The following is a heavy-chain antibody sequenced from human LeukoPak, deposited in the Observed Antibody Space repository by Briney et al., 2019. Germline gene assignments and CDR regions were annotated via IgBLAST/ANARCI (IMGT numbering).Heavy chain of an antibody. J-gene: IGHJ6*02. CDR1: RGFLIDYA. Sequence: GGSLRLSCEVPRGFLIDYAMHWVRQTPAKGLEWLAVISYDGGETYYGDSVKGRFTISRDTSKSKLFLQMNTLRPDDTAQYYCARSAVSYKYYFYGMDVWGLGTSVIVSS. D-gene: IGHD5-24*01. CDR3: ARSAVSYKYYFYGMDV. V-gene: IGHV3-30*03. CDR2: ISYDGGET.